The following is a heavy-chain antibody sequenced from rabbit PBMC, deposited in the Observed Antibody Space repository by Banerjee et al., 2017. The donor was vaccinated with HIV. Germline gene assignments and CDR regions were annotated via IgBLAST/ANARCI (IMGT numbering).Heavy chain of an antibody. Sequence: QEQLKESGGGLVQPGGSLKLSCKASGFDFSSCYMSWVRQTPGKGLEWIACINTSSGNAVYANWAKGRFTISKTSSTTVTLQMTSLTAADTATYFCARDLAGVIGWNFGLWGQGTLVTVS. CDR2: INTSSGNA. CDR3: ARDLAGVIGWNFGL. V-gene: IGHV1S45*01. J-gene: IGHJ4*01. CDR1: GFDFSSCYM. D-gene: IGHD4-1*01.